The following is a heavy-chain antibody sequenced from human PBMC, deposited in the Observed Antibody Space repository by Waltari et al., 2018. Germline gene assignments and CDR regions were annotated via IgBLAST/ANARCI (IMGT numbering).Heavy chain of an antibody. Sequence: QVQLVQSGAEVKKPGSSVKVSCKASGGTFSSYAISWVRQAPGQGLEWMGGIIPIFGTANYAQKFQGRVTITTDESTSTAYMELSSLRSEDTAVYYCARGQLRYFDWLLSGCYFDYWGQGTLVTVSS. CDR3: ARGQLRYFDWLLSGCYFDY. D-gene: IGHD3-9*01. J-gene: IGHJ4*02. V-gene: IGHV1-69*05. CDR1: GGTFSSYA. CDR2: IIPIFGTA.